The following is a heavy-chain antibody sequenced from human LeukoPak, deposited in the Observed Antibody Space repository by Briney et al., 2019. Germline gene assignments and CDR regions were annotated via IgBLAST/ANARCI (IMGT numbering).Heavy chain of an antibody. V-gene: IGHV4-34*01. D-gene: IGHD3-3*01. CDR1: GGSFSGYY. Sequence: PSETLSLTCAVYGGSFSGYYWSWIRQPPGKGLEWIGEINHSGSTNYNPSLKSRVTISVETSKNQFSLKQSSVTAADTAVYYCARAMRVLLYYYYYMDVWGKGTTVTVSS. J-gene: IGHJ6*03. CDR2: INHSGST. CDR3: ARAMRVLLYYYYYMDV.